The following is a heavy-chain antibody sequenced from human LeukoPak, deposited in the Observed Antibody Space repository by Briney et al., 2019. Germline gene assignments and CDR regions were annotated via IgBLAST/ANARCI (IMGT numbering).Heavy chain of an antibody. Sequence: ASVRVSCKASGYLFINYGITWLRQAPGQGLECMGWISPYSGNTDYAQKLQGRVTMTTDRSTTTAYMELRSLGFDDTAVYYCARTSGVSVAGSPYYFDYWGQGTLVTVSS. CDR2: ISPYSGNT. V-gene: IGHV1-18*01. J-gene: IGHJ4*02. D-gene: IGHD6-13*01. CDR1: GYLFINYG. CDR3: ARTSGVSVAGSPYYFDY.